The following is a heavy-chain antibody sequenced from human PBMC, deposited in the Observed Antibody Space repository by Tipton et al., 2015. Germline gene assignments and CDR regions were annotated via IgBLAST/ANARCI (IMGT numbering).Heavy chain of an antibody. CDR1: GVSINSGDW. D-gene: IGHD6-19*01. CDR2: IHHSGNT. Sequence: TLSLTCAVSGVSINSGDWWTWVRQPPGKGLEWIGEIHHSGNTNYNPSLKSRVTISVDTSKNQLSLKLSSVTAADTAVYYCIAVAGGGYYFDYWGQGTLVTVSS. CDR3: IAVAGGGYYFDY. V-gene: IGHV4-4*02. J-gene: IGHJ4*02.